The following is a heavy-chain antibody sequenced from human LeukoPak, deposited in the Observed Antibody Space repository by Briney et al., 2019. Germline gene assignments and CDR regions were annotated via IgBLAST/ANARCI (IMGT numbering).Heavy chain of an antibody. CDR1: GGSISSGSYY. V-gene: IGHV4-61*02. CDR3: ARSLEWLREGYYYYYYMDV. D-gene: IGHD3-3*01. CDR2: IYTSGST. J-gene: IGHJ6*03. Sequence: SGTLSLTCAVSGGSISSGSYYWSWIRQPAGKGLEWIGRIYTSGSTNYNPSLKSRVTISVDTSKNQFSLKLSSVTAADTAVYYCARSLEWLREGYYYYYYMDVWGKGTTVTVSS.